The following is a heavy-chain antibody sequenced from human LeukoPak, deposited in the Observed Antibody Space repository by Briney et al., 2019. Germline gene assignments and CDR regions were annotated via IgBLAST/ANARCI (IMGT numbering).Heavy chain of an antibody. CDR3: AELGITMIGGV. Sequence: PGGSLRLSCAASRFTFSSYAMHWVRQAPGKGLEWVAIISYDGSNKYYADSVKGRSTISRDNAKNSLYLQMNSLRAEDTAVYYCAELGITMIGGVWGKGTTVTISS. CDR2: ISYDGSNK. D-gene: IGHD3-10*02. V-gene: IGHV3-30*07. J-gene: IGHJ6*04. CDR1: RFTFSSYA.